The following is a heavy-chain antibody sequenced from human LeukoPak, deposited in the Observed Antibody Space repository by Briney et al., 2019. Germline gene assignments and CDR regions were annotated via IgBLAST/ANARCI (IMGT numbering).Heavy chain of an antibody. CDR3: AKDRAPITVFGVAPTASFDY. CDR1: GFTFTDYS. D-gene: IGHD3-3*01. J-gene: IGHJ4*02. Sequence: TGGSLRLSCAASGFTFTDYSMTWVRQAPGKGLEWVSAISVGGDTYYADSVRGRFTISRDSSKSTLYLQMNSLRAEDTAIYYCAKDRAPITVFGVAPTASFDYWGQGTLVTVSS. V-gene: IGHV3-23*01. CDR2: ISVGGDT.